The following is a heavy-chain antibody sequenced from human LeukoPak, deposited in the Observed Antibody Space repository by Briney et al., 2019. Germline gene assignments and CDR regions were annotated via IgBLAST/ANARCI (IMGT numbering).Heavy chain of an antibody. J-gene: IGHJ4*02. D-gene: IGHD3-22*01. V-gene: IGHV4-38-2*02. CDR3: VRAQDFSDSSGPNYLDF. Sequence: PSETLSLTCTVSGYSLSSGFFCDWIRQSPGKGLEWIGSFSHRGGSYHNPSLKSRVTISVDTSKNQFSLKLLSVTAADTAVYYCVRAQDFSDSSGPNYLDFWGQGILVTVSS. CDR1: GYSLSSGFF. CDR2: FSHRGGS.